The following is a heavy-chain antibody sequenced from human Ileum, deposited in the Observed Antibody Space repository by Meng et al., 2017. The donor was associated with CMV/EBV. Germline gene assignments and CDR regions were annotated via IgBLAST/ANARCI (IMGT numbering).Heavy chain of an antibody. V-gene: IGHV4-59*01. CDR2: IYYSGST. CDR1: GGSISSYY. CDR3: ARSLYDGNSGWDYFDY. Sequence: GSLRLSCTVSGGSISSYYWSWIRQPPGKGLEWIGYIYYSGSTNYNPSLKSRVTISVDTSKNQFSLKLSSVTAADTAVYYCARSLYDGNSGWDYFDYWGQGTLVTVSS. D-gene: IGHD4-23*01. J-gene: IGHJ4*02.